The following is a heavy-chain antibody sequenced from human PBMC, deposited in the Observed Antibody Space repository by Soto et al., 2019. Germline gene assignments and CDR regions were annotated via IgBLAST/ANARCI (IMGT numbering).Heavy chain of an antibody. Sequence: QVQLVQSGAEVKKPGSSVKVSCKASGGTFSSYAISWVRQAPGQGREWMGGIIPIFGTANYAQKFQGRVTITADESTSTAYMELSSLRSEDTAVYYCAGSECDAGGYYYYGMDVWGQGTTVTVSS. CDR1: GGTFSSYA. D-gene: IGHD6-25*01. J-gene: IGHJ6*02. CDR3: AGSECDAGGYYYYGMDV. V-gene: IGHV1-69*01. CDR2: IIPIFGTA.